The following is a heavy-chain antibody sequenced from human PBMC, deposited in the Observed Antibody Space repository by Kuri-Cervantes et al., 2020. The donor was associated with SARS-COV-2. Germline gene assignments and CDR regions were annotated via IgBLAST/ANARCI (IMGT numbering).Heavy chain of an antibody. Sequence: GSLRLSCAVYGGSFSGYYWSWIRQPPGKGLEWIGEINHSGSTNYNPSLKSRVTISVDTSKNQFSLKLSSVTAADTAEYYCARGRDKRYSSGSYYYYGMDVWGQGTTVTVSS. CDR2: INHSGST. CDR3: ARGRDKRYSSGSYYYYGMDV. CDR1: GGSFSGYY. D-gene: IGHD6-19*01. J-gene: IGHJ6*02. V-gene: IGHV4-34*01.